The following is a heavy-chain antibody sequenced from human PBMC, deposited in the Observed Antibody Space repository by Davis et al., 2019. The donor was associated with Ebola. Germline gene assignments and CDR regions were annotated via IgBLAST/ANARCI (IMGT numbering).Heavy chain of an antibody. CDR3: ARYHSPLPDIVVVSAAIQGWFDP. CDR1: GGSISSYY. J-gene: IGHJ5*02. D-gene: IGHD2-2*02. Sequence: LRLSCTVSGGSISSYYWSWIRQHPGKGLEWIGYIYYSGSTYYNPSLKSRVTISVDTSKNQFSLKLSSVTAADTAVYYCARYHSPLPDIVVVSAAIQGWFDPWGQGTLVTVSS. V-gene: IGHV4-31*03. CDR2: IYYSGST.